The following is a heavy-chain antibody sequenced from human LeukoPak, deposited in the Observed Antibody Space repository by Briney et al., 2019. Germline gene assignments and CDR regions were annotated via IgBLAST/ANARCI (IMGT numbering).Heavy chain of an antibody. Sequence: ASVKVSCKASGYTFTGYYMHWVRQAPGQGLEWMGWINPNSGGTNYAQKFQGRVTMTRDTSISTAYMELSRLRSDDTAVYYCARDWPREETILGVVCDHWGQGTLVTVSS. CDR2: INPNSGGT. CDR3: ARDWPREETILGVVCDH. J-gene: IGHJ4*02. V-gene: IGHV1-2*02. CDR1: GYTFTGYY. D-gene: IGHD3-3*01.